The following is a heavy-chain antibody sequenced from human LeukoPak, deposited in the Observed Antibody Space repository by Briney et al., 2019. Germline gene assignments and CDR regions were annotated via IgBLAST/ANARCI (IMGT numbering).Heavy chain of an antibody. CDR1: GFTFSNYW. D-gene: IGHD4-23*01. J-gene: IGHJ4*02. CDR3: ARVAAGYSVNYFDY. V-gene: IGHV3-7*01. Sequence: GGSLRLSCAASGFTFSNYWMSWVRQAPGKELEWVANIKQDGSEIYYVDSVKGRFTISRDNAKNSLYLQMNSLRDEDTAVYYCARVAAGYSVNYFDYWGQGTLVTVSS. CDR2: IKQDGSEI.